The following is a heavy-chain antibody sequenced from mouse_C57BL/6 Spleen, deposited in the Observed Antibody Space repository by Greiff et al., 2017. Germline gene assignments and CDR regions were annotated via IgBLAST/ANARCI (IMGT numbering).Heavy chain of an antibody. V-gene: IGHV1-22*01. CDR1: GYTFTDYN. CDR3: ARDDGYFAWFAY. D-gene: IGHD2-3*01. J-gene: IGHJ3*01. CDR2: INPNNGGT. Sequence: VQLQQSGPELVKPGASVKMSCKASGYTFTDYNMHWVKQSHGKSLEWIGYINPNNGGTSYNQKFKGKATLTVNKSSSTAYMELRSLTSEDSAVYYCARDDGYFAWFAYGGQGTLVTVSA.